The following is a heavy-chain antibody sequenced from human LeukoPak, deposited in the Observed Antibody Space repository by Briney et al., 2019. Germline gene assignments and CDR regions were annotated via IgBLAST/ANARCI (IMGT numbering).Heavy chain of an antibody. CDR3: AKESGKFDY. CDR1: GLNFADYA. J-gene: IGHJ4*02. Sequence: GGSLRLSCVVSGLNFADYAMHWVRQPPGKGLEWVSLISADGGTTFSADSVKGRFTIARDNSKNSHYLQMNSLRSEDTATYFCAKESGKFDYWGQGTLVAVST. V-gene: IGHV3-43*02. CDR2: ISADGGTT.